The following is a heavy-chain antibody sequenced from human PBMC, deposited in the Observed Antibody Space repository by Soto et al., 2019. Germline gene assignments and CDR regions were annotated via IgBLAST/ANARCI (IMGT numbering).Heavy chain of an antibody. Sequence: QVQLQESGPGLVKPSQTLSLTCTVSGGSISSGDYYWSWIRQPPGKGLEWIGYIYYSGSTYYNPSLKSRVTISVDTSKNQFSLKLSSVTAADTAVYYCARVPIVVVPAAIGYYFDYWGQGTLVTVSS. J-gene: IGHJ4*02. D-gene: IGHD2-2*01. CDR2: IYYSGST. CDR3: ARVPIVVVPAAIGYYFDY. CDR1: GGSISSGDYY. V-gene: IGHV4-30-4*01.